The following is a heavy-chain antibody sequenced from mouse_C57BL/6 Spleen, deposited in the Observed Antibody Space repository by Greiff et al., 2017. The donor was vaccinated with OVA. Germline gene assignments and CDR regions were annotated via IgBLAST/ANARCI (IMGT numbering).Heavy chain of an antibody. CDR3: ARRGQLRLRGAMDY. D-gene: IGHD3-2*02. Sequence: VQLQQSGPELVKPGASVKISCKASGYTFTDYYMNWVKQSHGKSLEWIGDINPNNGGTSYNQKFKGKATLTVDKSSSTAYMELRSLTSEDSAVYYGARRGQLRLRGAMDYWGQGTSVTVSS. J-gene: IGHJ4*01. CDR1: GYTFTDYY. V-gene: IGHV1-26*01. CDR2: INPNNGGT.